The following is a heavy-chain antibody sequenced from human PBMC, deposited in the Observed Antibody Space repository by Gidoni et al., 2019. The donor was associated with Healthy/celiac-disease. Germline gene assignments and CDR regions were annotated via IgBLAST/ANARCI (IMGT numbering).Heavy chain of an antibody. CDR1: GFPFSSYG. D-gene: IGHD6-13*01. CDR3: AKGGSSWYYYYGMDV. Sequence: QVQLVESGGGVVQPGRSLRLSCAASGFPFSSYGMHWVRQVPGKGLAWVAVISYDGSNKYYADSVKGRFTISRDNSKNTLYLQMNSLRAEDTAVYYCAKGGSSWYYYYGMDVWGQGTTVTVSS. CDR2: ISYDGSNK. J-gene: IGHJ6*02. V-gene: IGHV3-30*18.